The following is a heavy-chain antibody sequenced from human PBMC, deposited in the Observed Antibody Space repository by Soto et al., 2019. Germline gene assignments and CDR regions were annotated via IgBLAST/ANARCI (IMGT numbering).Heavy chain of an antibody. D-gene: IGHD2-15*01. Sequence: SVKVSCKASGGTFSSYAISWVRQAPGQGLEWMGGIIPIFGTANYAQKFQGRVTITADESTSTAYMELSSLRSEDTAVYYCARVVEEDGPRGFDYWGQGTLVTVSS. CDR2: IIPIFGTA. V-gene: IGHV1-69*13. CDR1: GGTFSSYA. J-gene: IGHJ4*02. CDR3: ARVVEEDGPRGFDY.